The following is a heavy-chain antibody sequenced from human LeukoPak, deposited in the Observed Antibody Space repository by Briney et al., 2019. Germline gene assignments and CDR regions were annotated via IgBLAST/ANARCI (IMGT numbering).Heavy chain of an antibody. J-gene: IGHJ3*02. CDR1: GGSISSYY. V-gene: IGHV4-59*08. CDR2: IYYSGST. CDR3: ASPRDGYVFGAFDI. D-gene: IGHD5-24*01. Sequence: SETLSLTCTVSGGSISSYYWSWIRQPPGKGLEWIGYIYYSGSTNYNPSLKSRVTISVDTSKNQFSLKLSSVTAADTAVYYCASPRDGYVFGAFDIWGQGTMVTVSS.